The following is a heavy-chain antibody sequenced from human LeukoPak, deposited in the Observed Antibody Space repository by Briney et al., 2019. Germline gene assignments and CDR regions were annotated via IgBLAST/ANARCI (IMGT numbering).Heavy chain of an antibody. CDR2: IHYSGTT. CDR1: GGSISTYF. D-gene: IGHD3-10*01. CDR3: ARPSYFGDYRHAFDV. V-gene: IGHV4-59*08. J-gene: IGHJ3*01. Sequence: KSSETLSLTCTVSGGSISTYFWSWIRQPPGKGLEWIGNIHYSGTTNYNSSLKSRVTISLDTSTNQFSLNSISLTVADTAVYYCARPSYFGDYRHAFDVWGQGTMVTVSS.